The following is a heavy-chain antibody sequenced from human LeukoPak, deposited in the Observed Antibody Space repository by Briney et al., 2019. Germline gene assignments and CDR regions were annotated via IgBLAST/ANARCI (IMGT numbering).Heavy chain of an antibody. CDR2: IYYSGST. D-gene: IGHD6-19*01. V-gene: IGHV4-39*01. Sequence: SETLSLTCTVSGGSISSSNYYWGWIRQPPGKGLEWIGSIYYSGSTYYNPSLKSRVTISVDTSKNQFSLKLSSVTAADTAVYYCARQRSGFNWFDPWGQGTLVTVSS. CDR1: GGSISSSNYY. J-gene: IGHJ5*02. CDR3: ARQRSGFNWFDP.